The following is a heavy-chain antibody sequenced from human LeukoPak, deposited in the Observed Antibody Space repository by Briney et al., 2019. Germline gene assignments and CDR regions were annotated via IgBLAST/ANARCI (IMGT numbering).Heavy chain of an antibody. CDR2: ISAYNGNT. Sequence: ASVKVSCKASGYTFTSYGISWVRQAPGQGLEWMGWISAYNGNTNYAQKLQGRVTMTTDTSTSTAYMELRSLRSDDTAVYYCARDSTPGYSSGWYLYYCGMDVWGQGTTVTVSS. CDR3: ARDSTPGYSSGWYLYYCGMDV. CDR1: GYTFTSYG. D-gene: IGHD6-19*01. V-gene: IGHV1-18*01. J-gene: IGHJ6*02.